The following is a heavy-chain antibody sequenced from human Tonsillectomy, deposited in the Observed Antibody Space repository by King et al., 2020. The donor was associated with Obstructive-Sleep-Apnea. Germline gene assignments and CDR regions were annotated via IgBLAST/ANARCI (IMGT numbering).Heavy chain of an antibody. Sequence: VQLVESGGGLVKPGGSLRLSCAASGFTFSTYNINWVRQAPGKGLEWVSSISSTGTYMYYADSVKGRFTISRDNAKNSLYLQMNSLRAEDTAVYYCARGQDFGIATAGSEIYYYYGLDVWGQGTTVTVSS. D-gene: IGHD6-13*01. CDR3: ARGQDFGIATAGSEIYYYYGLDV. CDR1: GFTFSTYN. CDR2: ISSTGTYM. V-gene: IGHV3-21*01. J-gene: IGHJ6*02.